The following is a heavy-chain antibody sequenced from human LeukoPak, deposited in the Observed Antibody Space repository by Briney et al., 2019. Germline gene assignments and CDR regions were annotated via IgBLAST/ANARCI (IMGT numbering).Heavy chain of an antibody. Sequence: GSLRLSCAASGFTFSSYAMSWVRQAPGKGLEWVSGISGSGSITYYADSVKGRFTISRDNSKNTLYLQMNSLRAEDTAVYYCAKDLYGDYGNDYWGQGTLVTVSS. CDR3: AKDLYGDYGNDY. CDR1: GFTFSSYA. D-gene: IGHD4-17*01. CDR2: ISGSGSIT. V-gene: IGHV3-23*01. J-gene: IGHJ4*02.